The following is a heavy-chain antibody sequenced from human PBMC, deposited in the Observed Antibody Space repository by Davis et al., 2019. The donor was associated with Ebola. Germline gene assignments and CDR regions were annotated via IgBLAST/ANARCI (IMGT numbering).Heavy chain of an antibody. J-gene: IGHJ6*02. CDR2: IRSKGYGGKT. CDR3: TRDLKQPPPSYYYGMDV. D-gene: IGHD6-13*01. CDR1: GFTFGDYA. V-gene: IGHV3-49*04. Sequence: GESLKISCTASGFTFGDYAMSWVRQAPGKGLEWVGFIRSKGYGGKTAYAASVKGRFTISRDDSKSIAYLQMNSLKTEDTAVYYCTRDLKQPPPSYYYGMDVWGQGTTVTVS.